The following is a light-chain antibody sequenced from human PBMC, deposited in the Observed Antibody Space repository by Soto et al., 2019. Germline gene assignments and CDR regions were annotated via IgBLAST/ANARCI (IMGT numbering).Light chain of an antibody. CDR1: SSVVGDYNY. J-gene: IGLJ2*01. V-gene: IGLV2-14*01. Sequence: QSALTQPASVSGSPGQSITISCTGTSSVVGDYNYVSWYQQHPGKAPKLMIYDVSNRPSGVSNRFSGSKSGNTASLTVSGLQAEDEADYYCSSYTSSSTLVFGGGTKVTVL. CDR3: SSYTSSSTLV. CDR2: DVS.